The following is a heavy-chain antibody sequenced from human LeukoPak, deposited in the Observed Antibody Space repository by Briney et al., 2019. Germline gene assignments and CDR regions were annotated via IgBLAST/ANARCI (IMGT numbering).Heavy chain of an antibody. Sequence: QSGGSLRLSCAPSGFTFSSYAMSWVRQAPGKGREWVSDISGRGGSTYYADSVKGRFTISRDNSQNTLYLQMNSLRAEDTAVYYCAKSGLWLLLPGDAFDIWGQGTMVTVSS. CDR1: GFTFSSYA. CDR2: ISGRGGST. V-gene: IGHV3-23*01. CDR3: AKSGLWLLLPGDAFDI. J-gene: IGHJ3*02. D-gene: IGHD3-22*01.